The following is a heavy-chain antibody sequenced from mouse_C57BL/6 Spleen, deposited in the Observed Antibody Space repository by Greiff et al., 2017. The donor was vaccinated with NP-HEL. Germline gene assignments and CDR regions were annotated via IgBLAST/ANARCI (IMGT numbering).Heavy chain of an antibody. Sequence: EVMLVESGGGLVKPGGSLKLSCAASGFTFSSYTMSWVRQTPEKRLEWVATISGGGGNTYYPDSVKGRFTISRDNAKNTLYLQMSSLRSEDTALYYCASGGLRGSWFAYWGQGTLVTVSA. V-gene: IGHV5-9*01. J-gene: IGHJ3*01. CDR1: GFTFSSYT. D-gene: IGHD2-4*01. CDR3: ASGGLRGSWFAY. CDR2: ISGGGGNT.